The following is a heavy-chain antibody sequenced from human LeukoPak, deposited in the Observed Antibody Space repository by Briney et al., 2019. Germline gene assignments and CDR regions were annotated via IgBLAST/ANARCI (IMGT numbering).Heavy chain of an antibody. CDR1: GGSISSSSYY. Sequence: PSETLSLTCTVSGGSISSSSYYWGWIRQPPGKGLEWIGSIYYSGNTYYNPSLKSRVTISVDTSKNQFSLKLSSVTAADTAVYYCAKDRRPNSYSSSWLDYWGQGTLITVSS. J-gene: IGHJ4*02. CDR2: IYYSGNT. V-gene: IGHV4-39*02. D-gene: IGHD6-13*01. CDR3: AKDRRPNSYSSSWLDY.